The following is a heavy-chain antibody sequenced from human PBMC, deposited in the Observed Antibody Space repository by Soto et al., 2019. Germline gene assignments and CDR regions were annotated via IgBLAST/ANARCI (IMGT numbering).Heavy chain of an antibody. V-gene: IGHV3-30-3*01. J-gene: IGHJ6*02. CDR1: GFTFSSYA. CDR3: ARARPTVSSSWYFSYYGMDV. Sequence: QVQLVESGGGVVQPGRSLRLSCAASGFTFSSYAMHWVRQAPGKGLEWVAVISYDGSNKYYADSVKGRFTISRDNSKNTLYLQMNSLRAEDTAVYYCARARPTVSSSWYFSYYGMDVWDQGTTVTVSS. CDR2: ISYDGSNK. D-gene: IGHD6-13*01.